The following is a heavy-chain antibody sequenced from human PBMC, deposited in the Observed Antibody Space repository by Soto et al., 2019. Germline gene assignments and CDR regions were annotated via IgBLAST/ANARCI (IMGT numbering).Heavy chain of an antibody. CDR2: SYYNGDT. CDR1: GDSVTSTSYY. V-gene: IGHV4-61*01. D-gene: IGHD3-3*01. J-gene: IGHJ5*01. CDR3: AREGGVLRLSNWFDS. Sequence: LETLSLTCTVSGDSVTSTSYYCSWVRQSPGKVLEWIGYSYYNGDTNYNPSLKSRVTISVDTSKNQFSLKLTSGTAADTGVYYCAREGGVLRLSNWFDSWGQGTQVTVSS.